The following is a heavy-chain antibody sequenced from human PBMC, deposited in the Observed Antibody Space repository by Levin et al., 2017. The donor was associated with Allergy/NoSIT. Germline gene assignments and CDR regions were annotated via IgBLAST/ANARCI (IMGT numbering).Heavy chain of an antibody. J-gene: IGHJ5*01. CDR3: AKGTSLAAAGTIAS. D-gene: IGHD6-13*01. CDR1: GFTFSSYG. Sequence: GESLKISCTASGFTFSSYGMHWVRQAPGKGLVWVAFISYDGSKKHYGDSVKGRFTISRDNSKNTQYLQMNSLRVDDTAVYYCAKGTSLAAAGTIASWGQGTLVTVSS. CDR2: ISYDGSKK. V-gene: IGHV3-30*18.